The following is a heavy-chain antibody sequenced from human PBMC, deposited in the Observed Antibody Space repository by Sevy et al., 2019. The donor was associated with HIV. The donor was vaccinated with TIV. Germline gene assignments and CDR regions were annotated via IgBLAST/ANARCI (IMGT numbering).Heavy chain of an antibody. J-gene: IGHJ4*02. V-gene: IGHV4-38-2*02. D-gene: IGHD3-16*02. Sequence: SETLSLTCSVSGFSISSGYFWGWVRQPPGKGLEWIGSIYLTGTTYYNPSLTRRVTISVDTSKTQISLRLSSVTAADAAVYSCARVLLRLGELSSMDSWGQGTPVTVSS. CDR3: ARVLLRLGELSSMDS. CDR2: IYLTGTT. CDR1: GFSISSGYF.